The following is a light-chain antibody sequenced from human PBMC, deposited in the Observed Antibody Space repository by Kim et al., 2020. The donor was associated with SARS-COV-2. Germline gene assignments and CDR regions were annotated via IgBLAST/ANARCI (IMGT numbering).Light chain of an antibody. CDR1: QSISSW. J-gene: IGKJ1*01. CDR2: KAS. V-gene: IGKV1-5*03. CDR3: QQYNSSPWT. Sequence: DIRMTQSPSTLSASVGDRVTITCRASQSISSWLAWYQQKPGKAPKLLIYKASSLESGVPSRFSGSGSGTEFTLTSSSLQPDDFATYYCQQYNSSPWTCGQGTEVDIK.